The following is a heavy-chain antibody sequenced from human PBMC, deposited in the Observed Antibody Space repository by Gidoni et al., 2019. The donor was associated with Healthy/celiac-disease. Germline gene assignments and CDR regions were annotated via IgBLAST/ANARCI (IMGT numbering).Heavy chain of an antibody. CDR1: GFTFTSSA. V-gene: IGHV1-58*01. CDR3: AADRLPYYYDSSGYYPHAFDI. CDR2: IVVGSGNT. D-gene: IGHD3-22*01. J-gene: IGHJ3*02. Sequence: QMQLVQSEPEVKKPGTSVTVSCKASGFTFTSSAVQWVRQARGQRLEWIGWIVVGSGNTNYAQKFQERVTITRDMSTSTAYMELSSLRSEDTAVYYCAADRLPYYYDSSGYYPHAFDIWGQGTMVTVSS.